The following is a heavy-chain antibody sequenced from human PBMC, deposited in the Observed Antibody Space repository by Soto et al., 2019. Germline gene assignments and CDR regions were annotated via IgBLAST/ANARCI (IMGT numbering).Heavy chain of an antibody. CDR3: ARAALTSGWYLDR. J-gene: IGHJ5*02. CDR2: IREGAGTT. Sequence: GGSLRLSCAASGFTLSTYAMTWVRQAPGKGLEWVSAIREGAGTTHYADAMKGRFTISRDDSKNTLYLQMSSLRVEDTGIYFCARAALTSGWYLDRWGQGTLVTV. CDR1: GFTLSTYA. D-gene: IGHD6-19*01. V-gene: IGHV3-23*01.